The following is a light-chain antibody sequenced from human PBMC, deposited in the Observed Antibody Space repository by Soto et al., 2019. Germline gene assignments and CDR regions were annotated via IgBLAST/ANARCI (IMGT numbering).Light chain of an antibody. J-gene: IGKJ1*01. V-gene: IGKV4-1*01. CDR2: GAS. CDR1: QSLLYSANNKNY. CDR3: QQYYNTPQT. Sequence: DIMMTQSPDSLAVSLGERAAINCKSSQSLLYSANNKNYLAWYQQKPGQPPKLLIYGASTRESGVPDRFSGSGSGTDFTLTISSLQAEDAAVYYCQQYYNTPQTFGQGTKV.